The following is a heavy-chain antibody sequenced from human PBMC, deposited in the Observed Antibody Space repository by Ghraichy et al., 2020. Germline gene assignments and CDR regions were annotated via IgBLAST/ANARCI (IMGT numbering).Heavy chain of an antibody. J-gene: IGHJ4*02. CDR3: ARGGGSSGYYYPYYFDY. CDR2: INPNSGGT. Sequence: VSVKVSCKASGHTFTGYFMHWVLQAPGQGLEWMGWINPNSGGTNYAQKFEGRVTMTWDTSISTAYMELSRLRSDDTAVYYCARGGGSSGYYYPYYFDYWGQGTLVTVSS. CDR1: GHTFTGYF. D-gene: IGHD3-22*01. V-gene: IGHV1-2*02.